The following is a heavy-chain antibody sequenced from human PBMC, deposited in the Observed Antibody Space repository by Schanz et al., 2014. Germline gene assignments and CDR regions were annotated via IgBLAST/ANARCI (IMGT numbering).Heavy chain of an antibody. Sequence: VQLVESGGGLVKPGGSLRLSCAASGFTFSNYVMDWVRQAPGTGLEWVASITYNGDSTYYTDSVKGRFIISRDSSKNTLFLQMNSLRAEDTAVYFCARDGGRDGYNLAFDVWGQGTLVTVSS. D-gene: IGHD5-12*01. CDR3: ARDGGRDGYNLAFDV. V-gene: IGHV3-23*04. J-gene: IGHJ3*01. CDR1: GFTFSNYV. CDR2: ITYNGDST.